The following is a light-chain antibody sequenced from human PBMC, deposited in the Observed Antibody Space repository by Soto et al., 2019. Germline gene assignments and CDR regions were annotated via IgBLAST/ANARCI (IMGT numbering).Light chain of an antibody. CDR2: DDD. J-gene: IGLJ1*01. Sequence: QSVLTQPPSVSGAPGQRVTISCTGSSSNIGAGYDVHWYQQFPGTAPKLLIYDDDKRPSGIPDRFSGSKSGTSATLGITGFQTGDEADYYCGSWDSSLSAYVFGTGTQLTVL. CDR1: SSNIGAGYD. CDR3: GSWDSSLSAYV. V-gene: IGLV1-51*01.